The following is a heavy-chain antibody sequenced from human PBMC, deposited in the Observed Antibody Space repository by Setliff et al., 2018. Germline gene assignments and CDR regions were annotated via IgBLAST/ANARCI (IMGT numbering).Heavy chain of an antibody. Sequence: TSETLSLTCNVSGVSISSYYWSWIRQPPGKGLESIGYIQKSGSTNYNPSLMSRVSISVDTSKNQFSLKLTSVTAADTAVYYCARAQVVFAISAPVWYFELWGRGTQVTVSS. CDR3: ARAQVVFAISAPVWYFEL. V-gene: IGHV4-59*12. D-gene: IGHD2-21*01. J-gene: IGHJ2*01. CDR1: GVSISSYY. CDR2: IQKSGST.